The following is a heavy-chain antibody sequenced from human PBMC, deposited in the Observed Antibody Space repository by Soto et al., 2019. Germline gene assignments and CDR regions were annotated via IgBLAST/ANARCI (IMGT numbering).Heavy chain of an antibody. V-gene: IGHV3-15*07. CDR2: IKGKIDGGTT. CDR3: ATDVNPHNGDYLTNFIY. D-gene: IGHD4-17*01. J-gene: IGHJ4*02. CDR1: GFIFESAW. Sequence: GGSMRLSCVGSGFIFESAWMNWVRQAPGKGLEWVGRIKGKIDGGTTDYAAAVKGRFTILREDSKNTMYLQMNSLKTEDTAVYYCATDVNPHNGDYLTNFIYWGQGNLVTVSS.